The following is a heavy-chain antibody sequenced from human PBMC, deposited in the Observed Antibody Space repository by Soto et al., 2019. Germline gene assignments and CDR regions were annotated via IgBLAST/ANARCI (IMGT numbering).Heavy chain of an antibody. CDR2: ISSSGSYI. V-gene: IGHV3-21*01. CDR3: ATMGSGYYYDY. CDR1: GFTFSRYS. D-gene: IGHD3-22*01. J-gene: IGHJ4*02. Sequence: GGSLRLSCAASGFTFSRYSMNWVRQAPGKGLEWVSSISSSGSYIDYADSVKGRFTISRDNAKNSLYLQMNSLRAEDTAVYYCATMGSGYYYDYWGQGTLVTV.